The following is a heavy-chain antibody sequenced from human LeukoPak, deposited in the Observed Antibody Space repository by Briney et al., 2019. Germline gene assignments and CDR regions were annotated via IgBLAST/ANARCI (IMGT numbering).Heavy chain of an antibody. J-gene: IGHJ6*01. V-gene: IGHV3-11*04. CDR1: GFTFSDYY. CDR3: ARGGYYGWGVTYCFYGMHV. Sequence: GGSLRLSCAASGFTFSDYYMSWIRQAPGKGLEWVSYISSSCSTIYYADSVRGRFTISRDNAKNSLYLQMNSLRAEDTAVYYCARGGYYGWGVTYCFYGMHVWAEGTTVTVST. CDR2: ISSSCSTI. D-gene: IGHD3-10*01.